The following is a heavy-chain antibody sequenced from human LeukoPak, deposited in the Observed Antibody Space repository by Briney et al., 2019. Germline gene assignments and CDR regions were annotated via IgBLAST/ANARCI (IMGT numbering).Heavy chain of an antibody. CDR1: GYTFTNYY. CDR2: INPSGDAT. D-gene: IGHD2-15*01. V-gene: IGHV1-46*01. Sequence: ASVKVSCKASGYTFTNYYMHWVRQSPGRGLEWMGLINPSGDATMYAQKFQGRVTLTRDTSTSTGYMELSSLRSEDTAVYYCARDNSDTIKGECSGSCYWWFDPWGQGTLVTVSS. J-gene: IGHJ5*02. CDR3: ARDNSDTIKGECSGSCYWWFDP.